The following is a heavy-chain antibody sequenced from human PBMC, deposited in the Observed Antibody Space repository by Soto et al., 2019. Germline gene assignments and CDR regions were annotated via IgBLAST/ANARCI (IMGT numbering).Heavy chain of an antibody. CDR2: INPNSGGT. J-gene: IGHJ3*02. V-gene: IGHV1-2*02. CDR1: GYTFTGYY. D-gene: IGHD1-7*01. Sequence: QVQLVQSGAEVKKPGASVKVSCKASGYTFTGYYMHWVRQAPGQGLEWMGWINPNSGGTNYAQKFQGRVTMTRDTSISTAYMELSRRRSDDTAVYYCAIDALAGTRPNAFDIWGQGTMVTVSS. CDR3: AIDALAGTRPNAFDI.